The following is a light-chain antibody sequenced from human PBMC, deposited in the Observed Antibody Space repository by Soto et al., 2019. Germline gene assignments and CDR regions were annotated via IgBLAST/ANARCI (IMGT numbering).Light chain of an antibody. J-gene: IGKJ4*01. V-gene: IGKV1-8*01. CDR3: QQYYSYPRT. Sequence: AIRMTQSPSSLSSSRGDRVTITCRASQGISSYLAWYQQKPGKAPKLLIYAASTLQSGVRSRFSGSGSGTDFTLTISCLQSEDFATYYCQQYYSYPRTFGGGTKVEIK. CDR1: QGISSY. CDR2: AAS.